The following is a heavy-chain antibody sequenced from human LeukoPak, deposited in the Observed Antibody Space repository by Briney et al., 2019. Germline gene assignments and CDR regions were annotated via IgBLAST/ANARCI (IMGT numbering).Heavy chain of an antibody. D-gene: IGHD1-14*01. CDR2: IYYSGSA. J-gene: IGHJ4*02. Sequence: SETLSLTCTVSGGSISSSSYYWGWIRQPPGKGLEWIGSIYYSGSAYYNPSLKSRVTMSLDTSKNQFSLKLSSVTAADTAVYYCARLTGVVGYWGQGTLVTVSS. CDR1: GGSISSSSYY. CDR3: ARLTGVVGY. V-gene: IGHV4-39*01.